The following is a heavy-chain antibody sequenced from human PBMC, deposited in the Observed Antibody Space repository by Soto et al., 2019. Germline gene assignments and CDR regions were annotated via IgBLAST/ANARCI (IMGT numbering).Heavy chain of an antibody. J-gene: IGHJ4*02. CDR3: ARRVYKYGNLVYYYDY. D-gene: IGHD4-4*01. CDR2: INPSGGTI. V-gene: IGHV1-46*01. Sequence: QVQLVQSGAEVKKPGASVKVSCKASGYTFTDYYLHWVRQAPGQGLEWMGVINPSGGTISYSQRFQGRVTMTRDTSTRTVYMEVSSLRSEDTAVYFCARRVYKYGNLVYYYDYWGQGTLVTVSS. CDR1: GYTFTDYY.